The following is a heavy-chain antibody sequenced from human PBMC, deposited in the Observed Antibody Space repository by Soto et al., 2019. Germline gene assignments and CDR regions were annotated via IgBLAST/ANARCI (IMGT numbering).Heavy chain of an antibody. J-gene: IGHJ3*02. CDR1: GGTFSRYT. V-gene: IGHV1-46*03. CDR3: ARGGLYGDYGYNAFDI. Sequence: ASVKVSCKAPGGTFSRYTINWVRQAPGQGLEWMGIINPSGGSTSYAQKFQGRVTMTRDTSTSTAYMELSSLRSEDTAVYYCARGGLYGDYGYNAFDIWGQGTMVTVSS. CDR2: INPSGGST. D-gene: IGHD4-17*01.